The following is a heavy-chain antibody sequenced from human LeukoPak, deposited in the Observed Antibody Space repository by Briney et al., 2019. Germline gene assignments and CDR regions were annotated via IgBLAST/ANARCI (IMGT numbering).Heavy chain of an antibody. CDR3: AKYYYDSSGYHGLDY. CDR2: ISGSGGST. V-gene: IGHV3-23*01. Sequence: QPGGSLRLSCAASGFTFSSYEMNWVRQAPGKGLEWVSAISGSGGSTYYADSVKGRFTISRDNSKNTLYLQMNSLRAEDTAVYYCAKYYYDSSGYHGLDYWGQGTLVTVSS. J-gene: IGHJ4*02. CDR1: GFTFSSYE. D-gene: IGHD3-22*01.